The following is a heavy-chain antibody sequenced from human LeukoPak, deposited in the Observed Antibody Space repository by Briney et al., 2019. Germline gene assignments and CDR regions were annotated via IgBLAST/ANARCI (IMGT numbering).Heavy chain of an antibody. Sequence: SQTLSLTCAISGDSFSSNSAAWNWIRQSPSRGLEWLGRTYYRSKWYNDYAVSVKSRITINPDTSKNQFSLQLNSVTPEDTAVYYCAREVRSSSWYDYYYGMDVWGQGTTVTVSS. J-gene: IGHJ6*02. CDR3: AREVRSSSWYDYYYGMDV. V-gene: IGHV6-1*01. D-gene: IGHD6-13*01. CDR1: GDSFSSNSAA. CDR2: TYYRSKWYN.